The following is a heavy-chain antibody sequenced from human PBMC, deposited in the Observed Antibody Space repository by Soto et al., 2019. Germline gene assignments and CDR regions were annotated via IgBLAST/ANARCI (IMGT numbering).Heavy chain of an antibody. CDR3: ASAEGHEIYGRPGPYYYYGMDV. V-gene: IGHV5-51*01. CDR2: IYPGDSDT. J-gene: IGHJ6*02. Sequence: GESLKISCKGSGYSFTSYWIGWVRQMPGKGLEWMGIIYPGDSDTRYSPSFQGQVTISADKSISTAYLQWSSLKASDTAMYYCASAEGHEIYGRPGPYYYYGMDVWGQGTTVTVSS. CDR1: GYSFTSYW. D-gene: IGHD1-26*01.